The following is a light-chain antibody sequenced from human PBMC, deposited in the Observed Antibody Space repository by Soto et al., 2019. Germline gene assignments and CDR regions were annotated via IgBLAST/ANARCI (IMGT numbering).Light chain of an antibody. J-gene: IGKJ2*01. V-gene: IGKV3-15*01. CDR2: DAS. CDR3: QQYYNWLPYT. CDR1: ETVRSN. Sequence: VMTEATATLSLSPRERATLSCRASETVRSNVAWFQQKPGQAPRHLIFDASTRATGIPTRFTGSGSGTEFALTIDSLQSEDFAGYYCQQYYNWLPYTFGQGTKVDIK.